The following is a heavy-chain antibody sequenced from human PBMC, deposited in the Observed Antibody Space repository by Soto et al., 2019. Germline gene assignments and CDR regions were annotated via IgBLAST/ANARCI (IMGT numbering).Heavy chain of an antibody. D-gene: IGHD3-3*01. V-gene: IGHV1-2*04. CDR3: ARDLTLTFFGLDIDPYYGIDI. CDR1: GYTFTGYD. CDR2: INPNSGGT. J-gene: IGHJ6*02. Sequence: GAAGKVSCKASGYTFTGYDMHWVRQAPGQGREWMGWINPNSGGTNYAQKFQGWVTMTTDTSISTAYMEMSRMRSDVTAVYYCARDLTLTFFGLDIDPYYGIDISAQGTAVPVSS.